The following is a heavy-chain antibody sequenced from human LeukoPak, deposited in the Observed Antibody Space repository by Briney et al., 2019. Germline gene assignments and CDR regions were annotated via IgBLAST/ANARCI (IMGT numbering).Heavy chain of an antibody. V-gene: IGHV4-39*01. CDR3: ARTLRYSSSWYYFDY. CDR1: GGSISSSSYY. D-gene: IGHD6-13*01. J-gene: IGHJ4*02. Sequence: SETLSLTCTVSGGSISSSSYYWGWIRQPPGKWLEWIGSIYYSGSTYYNPSLKSRVTISVDTSKNQFSLKLSSVTAADTAVYYCARTLRYSSSWYYFDYWGQGTLVTVSS. CDR2: IYYSGST.